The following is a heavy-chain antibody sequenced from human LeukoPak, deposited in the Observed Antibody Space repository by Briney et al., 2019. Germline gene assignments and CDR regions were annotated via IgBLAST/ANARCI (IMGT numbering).Heavy chain of an antibody. J-gene: IGHJ4*02. V-gene: IGHV4-4*02. CDR1: GASITSSNW. D-gene: IGHD6-19*01. Sequence: SETLSLTCAVSGASITSSNWWSWVRQPPGKGLEWIGEIFHSGITNYNPSLKSRVTMSVVKSNNQFSLNLNSMTAADTAVYYCARGRTGSGWYFDYWGQGTLVTVSS. CDR3: ARGRTGSGWYFDY. CDR2: IFHSGIT.